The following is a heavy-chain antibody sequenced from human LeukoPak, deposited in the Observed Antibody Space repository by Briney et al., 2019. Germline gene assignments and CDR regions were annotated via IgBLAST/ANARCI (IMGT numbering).Heavy chain of an antibody. Sequence: GGSLRLSCAASGFAFSTYGMHWVRQAPGKGLEWVTFIRNDGSNKYYADSVKGRFTISRDNSKNTVYLQMNSLRVEDTAVYYCAKDRLDSPTDSDYWGQGTLVTVSS. V-gene: IGHV3-30*02. CDR2: IRNDGSNK. CDR1: GFAFSTYG. D-gene: IGHD5-18*01. J-gene: IGHJ4*02. CDR3: AKDRLDSPTDSDY.